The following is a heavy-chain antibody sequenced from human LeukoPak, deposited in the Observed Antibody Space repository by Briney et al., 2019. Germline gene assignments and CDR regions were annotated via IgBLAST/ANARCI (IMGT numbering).Heavy chain of an antibody. CDR2: ISAYNGKT. D-gene: IGHD1-26*01. Sequence: GASLKVSCKASGYTFTTTYINWVRQASGQGLEWMGWISAYNGKTNYAQKFQGRVTMTTDSSTSTAYMDLTSLRSDDTAVYYCARGGTYYPCIDYWGQGTLVTVSS. CDR3: ARGGTYYPCIDY. V-gene: IGHV1-18*01. J-gene: IGHJ4*02. CDR1: GYTFTTTY.